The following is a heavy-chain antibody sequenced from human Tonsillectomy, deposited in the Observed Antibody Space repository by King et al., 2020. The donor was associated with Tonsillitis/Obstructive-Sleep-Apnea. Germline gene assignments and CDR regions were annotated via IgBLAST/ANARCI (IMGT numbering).Heavy chain of an antibody. CDR3: ARETYEEDGSNDY. J-gene: IGHJ4*02. Sequence: DVQLVESGGGLVQPGGSLRLSCAASGFTFSSYAMHWVRQAPGKGLEYVSAINYNGDRTYYANSVKGRFTISRDNSKNTLYLQMGSLRSDDMAVYYCARETYEEDGSNDYWGQGTLVTVSS. CDR1: GFTFSSYA. D-gene: IGHD5-24*01. V-gene: IGHV3-64*01. CDR2: INYNGDRT.